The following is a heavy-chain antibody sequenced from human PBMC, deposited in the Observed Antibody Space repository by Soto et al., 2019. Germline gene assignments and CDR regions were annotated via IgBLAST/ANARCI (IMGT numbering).Heavy chain of an antibody. J-gene: IGHJ5*02. V-gene: IGHV5-51*01. CDR2: IYPGDSDT. Sequence: GESLKISCKGSGYSFTSYWIGWVRQMPGKGMEWMGIIYPGDSDTRYSPSFQGQVTISADKSISTAYLQWSSLKASGTALYYCARHPYIAGSPTYWFDPWGQGTLVTVSS. CDR3: ARHPYIAGSPTYWFDP. D-gene: IGHD6-13*01. CDR1: GYSFTSYW.